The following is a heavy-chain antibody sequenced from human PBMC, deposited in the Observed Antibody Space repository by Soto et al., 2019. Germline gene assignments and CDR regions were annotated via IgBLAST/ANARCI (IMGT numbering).Heavy chain of an antibody. CDR1: GGSFSGYY. D-gene: IGHD1-1*01. V-gene: IGHV4-34*01. CDR2: INHSGST. CDR3: ARGRGVEDV. J-gene: IGHJ6*04. Sequence: SETLSLTCAVSGGSFSGYYCSWIRQPPGKGLEWIGEINHSGSTNYNPSLKSRVTISVDTSKNQFSLKLSSVTAADTAVYYCARGRGVEDVWGKGTTVTVSS.